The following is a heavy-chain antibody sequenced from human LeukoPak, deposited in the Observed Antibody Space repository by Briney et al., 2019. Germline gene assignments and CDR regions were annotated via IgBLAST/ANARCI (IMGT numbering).Heavy chain of an antibody. D-gene: IGHD3-3*01. CDR2: ISYDGSNK. CDR1: GFTFSSYA. J-gene: IGHJ5*02. CDR3: AKDLGATYYDFWSGYLGGWFDP. V-gene: IGHV3-30-3*01. Sequence: GGSLRLSCAASGFTFSSYAMHWVRQAPGKGLEWVAVISYDGSNKYYADSVKGRFTISRDNSKNTLYLQMNSLRAEDTAVYYCAKDLGATYYDFWSGYLGGWFDPWGQGTLVTVSS.